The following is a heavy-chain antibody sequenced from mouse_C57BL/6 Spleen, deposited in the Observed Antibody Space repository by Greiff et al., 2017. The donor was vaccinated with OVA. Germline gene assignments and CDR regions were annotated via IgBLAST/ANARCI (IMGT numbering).Heavy chain of an antibody. CDR2: IDPEDGDT. J-gene: IGHJ2*01. CDR1: GFNIKDYY. CDR3: TTEGDLTYFDY. V-gene: IGHV14-1*01. Sequence: EVKLQQSGAELVRPGASVKLSCTASGFNIKDYYMHWVKQRPEQGLEWIGRIDPEDGDTAYAPKFQGKATMTADTSSNTAYLQLSSLTSEDTAVYYCTTEGDLTYFDYWGQGTTLTVSS.